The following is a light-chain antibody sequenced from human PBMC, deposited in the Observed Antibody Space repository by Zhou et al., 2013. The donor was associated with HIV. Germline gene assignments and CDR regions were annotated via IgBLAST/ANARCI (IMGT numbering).Light chain of an antibody. CDR2: AAS. J-gene: IGKJ1*01. V-gene: IGKV1-39*01. CDR3: QQSYNAPRT. CDR1: QSISTY. Sequence: DIQMTQSPSSLSASVGDRITITCRTSQSISTYLNWYQQKPGTAPKLLIYAASRLQSGVPSRFSGSGSGTDFTLTISNLQPQDFATYYCQQSYNAPRTFGQGTKVEL.